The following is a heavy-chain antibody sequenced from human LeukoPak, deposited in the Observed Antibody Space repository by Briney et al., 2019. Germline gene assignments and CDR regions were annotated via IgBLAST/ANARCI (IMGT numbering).Heavy chain of an antibody. Sequence: SETLSLTCAVSGGSISSGGYSWSWIRQPPGKGLEWIGYIYHSGSTYYNPSLKSRVTISVDRSKNQFSLKLSSVTAADTAVYYCASAIEMAARADAFDIWGQGTMVTVSS. D-gene: IGHD5-24*01. CDR2: IYHSGST. V-gene: IGHV4-30-2*01. CDR1: GGSISSGGYS. CDR3: ASAIEMAARADAFDI. J-gene: IGHJ3*02.